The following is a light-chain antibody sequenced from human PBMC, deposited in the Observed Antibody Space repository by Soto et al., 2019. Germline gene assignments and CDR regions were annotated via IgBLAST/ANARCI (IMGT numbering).Light chain of an antibody. V-gene: IGKV3-11*01. CDR2: GAS. CDR3: QQRAKWPLT. CDR1: QSVSGY. Sequence: EIVLTQSPATLSLSPGERATLSYRASQSVSGYLAWYQQRPGQAPRLLTYGASNRATGIPARFSGSGSGTDFTLTISSLEPEDFAVYYCQQRAKWPLTFGGGTKVEI. J-gene: IGKJ4*01.